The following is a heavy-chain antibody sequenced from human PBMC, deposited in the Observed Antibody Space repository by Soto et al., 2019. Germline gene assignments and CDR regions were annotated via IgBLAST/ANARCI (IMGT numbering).Heavy chain of an antibody. D-gene: IGHD1-7*01. V-gene: IGHV3-21*01. Sequence: GGSLRLSCAASGFTFSSYAMSWVRQAPGKGLEWVSAISSSSSYTNYADSVKGRFTISRDNAKNSLYLQMNSLRAGDTAVYYCARPRELELPSPYDYWGQGTLVTVSS. J-gene: IGHJ4*02. CDR3: ARPRELELPSPYDY. CDR1: GFTFSSYA. CDR2: ISSSSSYT.